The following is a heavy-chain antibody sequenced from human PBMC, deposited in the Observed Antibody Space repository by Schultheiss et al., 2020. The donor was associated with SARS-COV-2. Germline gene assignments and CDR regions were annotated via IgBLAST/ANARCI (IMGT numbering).Heavy chain of an antibody. Sequence: GSLRLSCTVSGGSVTSPTYYWAWIRQSPGKGLEWIGTIYYRGNTHYNPSLKSRLAMSVDTSRNQFSLKLSSVTAADTAVYYCARRLDYWGQGTLVTVSS. J-gene: IGHJ4*02. V-gene: IGHV4-39*07. CDR1: GGSVTSPTYY. CDR3: ARRLDY. CDR2: IYYRGNT.